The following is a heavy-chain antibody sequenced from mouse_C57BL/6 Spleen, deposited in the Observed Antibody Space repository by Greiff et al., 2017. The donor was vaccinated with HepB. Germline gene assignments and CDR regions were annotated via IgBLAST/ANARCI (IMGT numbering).Heavy chain of an antibody. V-gene: IGHV1-66*01. CDR3: AKVYGYDAMDY. CDR1: GYSFTNYY. J-gene: IGHJ4*01. CDR2: IYPGSGNT. D-gene: IGHD1-1*02. Sequence: VQLQQSGPELVKPGASVKISCKASGYSFTNYYIHWVKQRPGQGLEWIGWIYPGSGNTKYNEKFKGKATLTADTSSSTAYMQLSSLTSEDSAVYYCAKVYGYDAMDYWGQGTSVTVSS.